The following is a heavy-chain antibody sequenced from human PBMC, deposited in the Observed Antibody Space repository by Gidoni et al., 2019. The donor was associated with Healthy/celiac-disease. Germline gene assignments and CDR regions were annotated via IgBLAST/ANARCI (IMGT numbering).Heavy chain of an antibody. CDR1: GFTFSSYS. CDR3: ARSGATTRGWFDP. J-gene: IGHJ5*02. V-gene: IGHV3-21*01. Sequence: EVQLVEAGGGLVKPGGSLRLSCAASGFTFSSYSMNWVRQAPGKGLEWVSSISSSSSYIYYADSVKGRFTISRDNAKNSLYLQMNSRRAEDTAVYYCARSGATTRGWFDPWGQGTLVTVSS. D-gene: IGHD1-26*01. CDR2: ISSSSSYI.